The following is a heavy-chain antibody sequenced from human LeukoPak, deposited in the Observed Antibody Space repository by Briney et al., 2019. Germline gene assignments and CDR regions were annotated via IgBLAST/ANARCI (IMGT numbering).Heavy chain of an antibody. CDR1: GFTFSSYS. J-gene: IGHJ5*02. V-gene: IGHV3-48*01. CDR2: ISSSSSTI. Sequence: GGSLRLSCAASGFTFSSYSMNWVRQAPGKGLEWVSYISSSSSTIYYADSVKGRFTISRDNAKNSLYLQMNSLRAKDTAVYYCARSGITVSYNWFDPWGQGTLVTVSS. D-gene: IGHD1-20*01. CDR3: ARSGITVSYNWFDP.